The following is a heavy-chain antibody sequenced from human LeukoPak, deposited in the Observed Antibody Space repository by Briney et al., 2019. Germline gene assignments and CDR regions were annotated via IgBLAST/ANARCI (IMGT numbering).Heavy chain of an antibody. CDR2: ISAYNGNT. V-gene: IGHV1-18*04. CDR1: GYTFSDYF. Sequence: ASVKVSCKASGYTFSDYFMHWVRHAPGQGLEWMGWISAYNGNTNYAQKLQGRVTMTTDTSTSTAYMELRSLRSDDTAVYYCARDGTRTGDFWGQGTLVTVSS. CDR3: ARDGTRTGDF. D-gene: IGHD7-27*01. J-gene: IGHJ4*02.